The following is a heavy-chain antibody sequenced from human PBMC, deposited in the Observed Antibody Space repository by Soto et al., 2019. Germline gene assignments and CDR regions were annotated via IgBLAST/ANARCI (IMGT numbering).Heavy chain of an antibody. CDR2: ISGSGGST. Sequence: PGGSLRLSCAASGFTFSSYAMSWVRQAPGKGLEWVSAISGSGGSTYYADSVKGRFTISGDNSKNTLYLQMNSLRAEDTAVYYCAKDPYYCSSTSCYTSWFDPWGQGTLVTVSS. CDR3: AKDPYYCSSTSCYTSWFDP. CDR1: GFTFSSYA. D-gene: IGHD2-2*02. J-gene: IGHJ5*02. V-gene: IGHV3-23*01.